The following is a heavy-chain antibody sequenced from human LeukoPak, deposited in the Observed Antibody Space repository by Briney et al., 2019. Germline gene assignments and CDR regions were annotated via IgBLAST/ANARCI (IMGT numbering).Heavy chain of an antibody. V-gene: IGHV4-39*01. CDR1: GGAFSSSNYY. Sequence: SETLSLTCTVSGGAFSSSNYYWGWIRQPPGRGLEWIATIYYSGTTYYNPSITSRVTISVDPSKNQFSLKLSSVTAADTAVYYCARQSFVITFAGVPSYLDYWGQGTLVSVPS. CDR3: ARQSFVITFAGVPSYLDY. J-gene: IGHJ4*02. CDR2: IYYSGTT. D-gene: IGHD3-16*01.